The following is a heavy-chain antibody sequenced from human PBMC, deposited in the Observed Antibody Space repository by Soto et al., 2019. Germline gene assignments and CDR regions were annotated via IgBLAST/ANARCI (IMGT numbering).Heavy chain of an antibody. J-gene: IGHJ5*02. Sequence: SETLSLTCTVSGGSISSYYWSWIRQPPGKGLEWIGYIYYSGSTNYNPSLKSRVTISVDTSKNQFSLKLSSVTAADTAVYYCARDLVEGPGYAGRQKSWFDPWGKGTLVTVSS. CDR2: IYYSGST. CDR1: GGSISSYY. CDR3: ARDLVEGPGYAGRQKSWFDP. V-gene: IGHV4-59*01. D-gene: IGHD3-9*01.